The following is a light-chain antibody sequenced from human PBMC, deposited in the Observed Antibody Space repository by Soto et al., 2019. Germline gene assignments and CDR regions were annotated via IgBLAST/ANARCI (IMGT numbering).Light chain of an antibody. CDR3: ATWADGLNSYV. CDR1: SSNIGSNT. CDR2: SNN. V-gene: IGLV1-44*01. Sequence: QAVVTQPPSASGTPGQRVTISCSGSSSNIGSNTVSWYQQLPQRAPKLLIFSNNQRRSGAPDRFSGAKSGTSASLAISGLQSVDEADYYCATWADGLNSYVFGAGTKLAVL. J-gene: IGLJ1*01.